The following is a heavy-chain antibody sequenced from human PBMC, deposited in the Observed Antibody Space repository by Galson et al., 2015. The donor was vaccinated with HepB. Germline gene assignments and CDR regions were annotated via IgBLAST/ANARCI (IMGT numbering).Heavy chain of an antibody. CDR2: IYTSGTT. CDR3: VRDSGIVGATGYDFEY. V-gene: IGHV4-61*02. Sequence: TLSLTCTVSGGSVSVGDFYWSWIRQPAGERLEWIGRIYTSGTTKYNPSLASRITMSLDTPKNQFSLKLTSVTAADTAMYYCVRDSGIVGATGYDFEYWGQGALVTVSS. D-gene: IGHD1-26*01. J-gene: IGHJ4*02. CDR1: GGSVSVGDFY.